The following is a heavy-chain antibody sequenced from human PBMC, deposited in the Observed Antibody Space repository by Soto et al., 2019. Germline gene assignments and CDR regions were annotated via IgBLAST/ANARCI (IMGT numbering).Heavy chain of an antibody. J-gene: IGHJ4*02. Sequence: ASVKVSCKASGYTFTSYAMHWVRQAPGQRLEWMGWINAGNGNTKYSQKFQGRVTITRDTSASTAYMELSSLRSEDTAVYYCARGGGFRYGDYYFDYWGQGTLVTVSS. CDR3: ARGGGFRYGDYYFDY. D-gene: IGHD4-17*01. V-gene: IGHV1-3*01. CDR1: GYTFTSYA. CDR2: INAGNGNT.